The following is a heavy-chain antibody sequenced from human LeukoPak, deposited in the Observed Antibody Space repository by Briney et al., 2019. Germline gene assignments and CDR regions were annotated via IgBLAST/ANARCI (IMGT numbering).Heavy chain of an antibody. CDR2: INHSGST. J-gene: IGHJ6*04. CDR3: ARADYYYYYGMDV. Sequence: SETLSLTCAVYGGSFSGYYWSWIRQPPGKGLEWIGEINHSGSTNYNPSLESRVTISVDTSKNQFSLKLSSVTAADTAVYYCARADYYYYYGMDVWGKGTTVTVSS. V-gene: IGHV4-34*01. CDR1: GGSFSGYY.